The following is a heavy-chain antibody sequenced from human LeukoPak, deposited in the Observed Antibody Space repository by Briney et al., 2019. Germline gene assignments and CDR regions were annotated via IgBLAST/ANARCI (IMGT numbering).Heavy chain of an antibody. J-gene: IGHJ3*02. CDR2: INHSGST. D-gene: IGHD6-13*01. CDR3: ARGKKLIAAAGTRGGFDI. V-gene: IGHV4-34*01. CDR1: GGSFSGYY. Sequence: KPSETLSLTCAVYGGSFSGYYWSWIRQPPGKGLEWIGEINHSGSTNYNPSLKSRVTISVDTSKNQFSLKLSSVTAADTAVYYCARGKKLIAAAGTRGGFDIWGQGTMVTVSS.